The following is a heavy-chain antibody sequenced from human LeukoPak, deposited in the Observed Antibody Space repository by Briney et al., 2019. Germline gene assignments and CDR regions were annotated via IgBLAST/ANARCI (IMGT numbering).Heavy chain of an antibody. J-gene: IGHJ5*02. Sequence: SETLSLTCTVSGYSISSGYYWAWIRQPPGKGLEWIGSIYHTSSTYCNPSLRSRVTISVDTSKNQFSLKLSSLTAADTAVYYCARGGPRYQLLNWFDPWGQGTLVTVSS. CDR1: GYSISSGYY. CDR3: ARGGPRYQLLNWFDP. CDR2: IYHTSST. D-gene: IGHD2-2*01. V-gene: IGHV4-38-2*02.